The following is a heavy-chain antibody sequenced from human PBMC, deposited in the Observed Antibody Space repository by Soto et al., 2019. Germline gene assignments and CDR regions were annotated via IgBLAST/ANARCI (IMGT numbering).Heavy chain of an antibody. D-gene: IGHD6-6*01. J-gene: IGHJ4*02. Sequence: GGSLRLSCAASGFTFSSYAMHWVRQAPGKGLEWVAVISYDGSNKYYADSVKGRFTISRDNSKNTLYLQMNSLRVEDTAVYYCARDIATPPAYWGQGTLVTSPQ. CDR1: GFTFSSYA. V-gene: IGHV3-30*14. CDR3: ARDIATPPAY. CDR2: ISYDGSNK.